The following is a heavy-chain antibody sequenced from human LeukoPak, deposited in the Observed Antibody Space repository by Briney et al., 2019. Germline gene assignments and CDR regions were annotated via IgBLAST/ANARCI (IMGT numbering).Heavy chain of an antibody. CDR3: ARGSRYSSSSWLPFGSWYRVAFDY. Sequence: SETLSLTCAVYGGSFSGYLWSWIRQPPGKGLEWIGEMNHSGGINYNPSLKSRVTISVDTSKNQFSLKLSSVTAADTAVYYCARGSRYSSSSWLPFGSWYRVAFDYWGQGTLVIVSS. CDR2: MNHSGGI. CDR1: GGSFSGYL. V-gene: IGHV4-34*01. D-gene: IGHD6-6*01. J-gene: IGHJ4*02.